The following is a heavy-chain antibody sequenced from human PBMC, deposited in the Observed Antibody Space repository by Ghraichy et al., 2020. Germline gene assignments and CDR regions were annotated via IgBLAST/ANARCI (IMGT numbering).Heavy chain of an antibody. J-gene: IGHJ4*02. CDR1: GFTFSSYS. D-gene: IGHD6-6*01. Sequence: GGSLRLSCAASGFTFSSYSMNWVRQAPGKGLEWVSYISSSSCTLYYADFVKGRFTISRHNAKYSLFLQMNNLRDEDTAVYYSARDPSSSGVDYWGQGTLVTVSS. CDR3: ARDPSSSGVDY. V-gene: IGHV3-48*02. CDR2: ISSSSCTL.